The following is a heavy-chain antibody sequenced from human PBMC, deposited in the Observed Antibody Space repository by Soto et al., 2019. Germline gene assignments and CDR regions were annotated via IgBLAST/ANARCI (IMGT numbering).Heavy chain of an antibody. V-gene: IGHV3-23*01. D-gene: IGHD3-16*02. CDR3: AKSGYYDYIWGSFRLGYFVS. J-gene: IGHJ4*02. Sequence: EVQLLESGGGLVQPGGSLRLSCAASGFTFSSYAMSWVRQAPGKGLEWVSAISGSGGSTYYADSVKGRFTISRDNSKNSLYRQMSSLRDEDTDVYYCAKSGYYDYIWGSFRLGYFVSWGQGTLVTVSS. CDR2: ISGSGGST. CDR1: GFTFSSYA.